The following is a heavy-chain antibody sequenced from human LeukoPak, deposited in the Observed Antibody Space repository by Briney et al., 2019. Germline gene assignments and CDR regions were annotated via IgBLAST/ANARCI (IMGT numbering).Heavy chain of an antibody. J-gene: IGHJ4*02. CDR1: GFTFSSYA. CDR3: AKDPINWGSIYFDC. D-gene: IGHD7-27*01. V-gene: IGHV3-23*01. CDR2: ISGSSDNT. Sequence: GGSLRLSCAASGFTFSSYAMSWVRQAPGKGLEWVSSISGSSDNTNYADSVKGRFTISRDNSKNILYLQMNSLTAEDTAVYWCAKDPINWGSIYFDCWGQGTLVTVSS.